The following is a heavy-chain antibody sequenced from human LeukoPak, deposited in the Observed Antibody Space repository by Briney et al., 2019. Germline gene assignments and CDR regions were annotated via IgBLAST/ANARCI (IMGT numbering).Heavy chain of an antibody. Sequence: GGSLRLSCAASGFTVSSNYMSWVRQAPRKGLEWVSVIYSGGSTYYADSVKGRFTISRDNSKNTLYLQMNSLRAEDTAVYYCARVQVGATLDYWGQGTLVTASS. CDR2: IYSGGST. J-gene: IGHJ4*02. CDR1: GFTVSSNY. CDR3: ARVQVGATLDY. V-gene: IGHV3-53*01. D-gene: IGHD1-26*01.